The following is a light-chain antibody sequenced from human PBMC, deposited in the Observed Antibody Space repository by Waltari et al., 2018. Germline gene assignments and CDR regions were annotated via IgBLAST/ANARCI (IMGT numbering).Light chain of an antibody. J-gene: IGLJ3*02. CDR2: VDI. Sequence: SYELTQPPSVSVPPGQTARITCSGDALSKKYAYWYQQKSGQAPVLVIYVDIKRPTGIPVRVAGSSSGTTGTLTISGAHVDDEADYYCYSTDFSGHDRVFGGGAKLTIL. V-gene: IGLV3-10*01. CDR1: ALSKKY. CDR3: YSTDFSGHDRV.